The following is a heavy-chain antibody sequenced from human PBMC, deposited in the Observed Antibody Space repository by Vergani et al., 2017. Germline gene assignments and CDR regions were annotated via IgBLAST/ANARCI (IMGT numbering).Heavy chain of an antibody. Sequence: QVQLVQSGAEVKKPGASVKVSCKASGYTFTGYYMHWVRQAPGQGLEWMGWINPNSGGTNYAQKFQGRVTMTRDTSISTAYMELSRLRSDDTAVYCCARDAGDIVVGVAAFIDYWGQGTLVTVSS. V-gene: IGHV1-2*02. CDR2: INPNSGGT. CDR3: ARDAGDIVVGVAAFIDY. J-gene: IGHJ4*02. D-gene: IGHD2-15*01. CDR1: GYTFTGYY.